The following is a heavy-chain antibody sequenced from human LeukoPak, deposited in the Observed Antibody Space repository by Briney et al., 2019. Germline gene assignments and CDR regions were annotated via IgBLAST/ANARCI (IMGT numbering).Heavy chain of an antibody. CDR3: ARGGCYYYSNGYFSSFCF. CDR2: IKQDGSEK. Sequence: GGSLRLSCAASGFTFSSYWMNWVRQAPGKGLEWVANIKQDGSEKYYVDSVKGRFTISRDNAKNSLYLQMNSLRAEDTAVYYCARGGCYYYSNGYFSSFCFWGQGTLVTVSS. V-gene: IGHV3-7*03. CDR1: GFTFSSYW. J-gene: IGHJ4*02. D-gene: IGHD3-22*01.